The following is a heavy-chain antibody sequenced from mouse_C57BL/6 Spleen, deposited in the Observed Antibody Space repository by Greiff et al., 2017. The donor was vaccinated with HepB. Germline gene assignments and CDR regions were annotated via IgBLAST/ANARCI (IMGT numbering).Heavy chain of an antibody. Sequence: VQLQQPGAELVKPGASVKLSCKASGYTFTSYWMQWVKQRPGQGLEWIGEIDPSDSYTNYNQKFKGKATLTVDTSSSTAYMQRSSLTSEDSAVYYCARNYGSSYFDYWGQGTTLTVSS. J-gene: IGHJ2*01. V-gene: IGHV1-50*01. CDR1: GYTFTSYW. CDR2: IDPSDSYT. D-gene: IGHD1-1*01. CDR3: ARNYGSSYFDY.